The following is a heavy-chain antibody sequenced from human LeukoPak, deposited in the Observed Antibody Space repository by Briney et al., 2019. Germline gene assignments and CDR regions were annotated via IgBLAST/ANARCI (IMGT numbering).Heavy chain of an antibody. Sequence: GGSLRRSCTASGFAFENYAMHWVRQAPGKGLEWLSLISGDGGTTYYADSVRGRFTISRDNSKNSLFLQMRSLRTEDTAFYFCAKDAGWSTNFFDYWGQGSLVTVSS. J-gene: IGHJ4*02. CDR1: GFAFENYA. D-gene: IGHD6-19*01. CDR2: ISGDGGTT. CDR3: AKDAGWSTNFFDY. V-gene: IGHV3-43*02.